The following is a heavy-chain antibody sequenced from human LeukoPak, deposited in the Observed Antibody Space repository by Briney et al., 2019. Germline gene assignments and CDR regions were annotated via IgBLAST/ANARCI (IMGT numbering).Heavy chain of an antibody. D-gene: IGHD5-18*01. CDR3: ARAFSSTYSYGPEGNWFDP. CDR1: GGTFSTYA. V-gene: IGHV1-69*13. Sequence: GASVKVSCKASGGTFSTYAITWVRQAPGQGLEWMGGIIPIVDTANYAQKFQGRVTITADESTSTAYMELNSLRSEDTAVYYCARAFSSTYSYGPEGNWFDPWGQGTLVTVSS. CDR2: IIPIVDTA. J-gene: IGHJ5*02.